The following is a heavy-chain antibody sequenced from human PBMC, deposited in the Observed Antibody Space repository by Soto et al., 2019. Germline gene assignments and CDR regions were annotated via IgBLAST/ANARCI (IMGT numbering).Heavy chain of an antibody. V-gene: IGHV4-39*02. J-gene: IGHJ4*02. CDR3: ARGDLKFGQLLPNPLTY. Sequence: SETLSLTCTVSGGSISSSSYYWGWIRQPPGKGMEWIGSIYYSGNTYYNPSLKSRVTISVDTAKNHFSLKLSSVTAADTAVYFCARGDLKFGQLLPNPLTYWGRGTLVTVSS. CDR1: GGSISSSSYY. D-gene: IGHD3-10*01. CDR2: IYYSGNT.